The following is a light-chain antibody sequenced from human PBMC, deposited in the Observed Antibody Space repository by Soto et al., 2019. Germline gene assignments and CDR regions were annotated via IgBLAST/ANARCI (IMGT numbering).Light chain of an antibody. Sequence: DIQLTQSPSFLSASVGDRVTITCLASQGISRYFAWYQQKPGKAPKLLIYAASTLQSGVPSRFSGSGYGTEFTLTISSLQPEDFATYDCQQLNSYRTFGQGTKLEIK. CDR3: QQLNSYRT. V-gene: IGKV1-9*01. CDR1: QGISRY. J-gene: IGKJ2*02. CDR2: AAS.